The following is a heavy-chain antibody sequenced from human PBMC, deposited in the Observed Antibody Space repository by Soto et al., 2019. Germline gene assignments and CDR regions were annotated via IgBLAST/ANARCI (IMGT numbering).Heavy chain of an antibody. Sequence: GGSLRLSCSASGFTFSSYAMHWVRQAPGKGLEYVSAISSNGGSTYYADSVKGRFTISRDNSKNTLYLQMSSLRAEDTAVYYCVIAADYYDSSRYYYEDIWGQGTMVTVS. D-gene: IGHD3-22*01. CDR1: GFTFSSYA. CDR3: VIAADYYDSSRYYYEDI. CDR2: ISSNGGST. V-gene: IGHV3-64D*08. J-gene: IGHJ3*02.